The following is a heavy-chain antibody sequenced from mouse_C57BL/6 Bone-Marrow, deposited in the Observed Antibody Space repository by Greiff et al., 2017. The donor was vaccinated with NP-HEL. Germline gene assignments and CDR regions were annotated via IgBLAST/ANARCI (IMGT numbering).Heavy chain of an antibody. CDR2: IRNKANGYTT. Sequence: EVQLVESGGGLVQPGGSLSLSCAASGFTFTDYYMSWVRQPPGKALEWLGFIRNKANGYTTEYSASVKGRFTISRDNSQSILYLQMNALRAEDSATYYCARFPSLLRPAWLAYWGQGTLVTVSA. D-gene: IGHD1-2*01. CDR3: ARFPSLLRPAWLAY. CDR1: GFTFTDYY. J-gene: IGHJ3*01. V-gene: IGHV7-3*01.